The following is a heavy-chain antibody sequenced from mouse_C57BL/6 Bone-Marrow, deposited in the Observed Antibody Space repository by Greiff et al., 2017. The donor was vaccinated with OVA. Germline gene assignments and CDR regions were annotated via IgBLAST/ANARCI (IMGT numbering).Heavy chain of an antibody. J-gene: IGHJ2*01. CDR2: IRNKANNHAT. CDR1: GFTFSDAW. CDR3: TRLRRWGYLDY. V-gene: IGHV6-6*01. Sequence: DVHLVASGGGLVQPGGSMKLSCAASGFTFSDAWMDWVRQSPEKGLEWVAEIRNKANNHATYYAESVQGRFTISRDDSKSSVYLQMNSIRAEDSGIYYCTRLRRWGYLDYWGQGTTLTVSS. D-gene: IGHD1-1*01.